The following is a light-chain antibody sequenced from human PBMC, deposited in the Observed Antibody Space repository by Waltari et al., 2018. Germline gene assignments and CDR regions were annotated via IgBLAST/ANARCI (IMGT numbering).Light chain of an antibody. CDR2: NDR. CDR1: ALPKQY. Sequence: SYELTQPPSVSVSPGQTARITCSGDALPKQYAYWYQQKPGQAPVLVKDNDRERPSGIPERFSGSSEGTTFTLTISGGQAEDEADYYCQSADSSGTRVFGGGTKLTVL. CDR3: QSADSSGTRV. J-gene: IGLJ3*02. V-gene: IGLV3-25*03.